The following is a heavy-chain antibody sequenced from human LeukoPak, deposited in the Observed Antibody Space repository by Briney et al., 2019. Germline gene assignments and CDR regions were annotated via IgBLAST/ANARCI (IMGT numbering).Heavy chain of an antibody. J-gene: IGHJ4*02. V-gene: IGHV3-30*03. CDR2: ISYDGSNK. CDR3: ARQHTAATAFDY. CDR1: GFTFSSHG. D-gene: IGHD6-13*01. Sequence: GRSLRLSCAASGFTFSSHGMHWVRQAPGKGLEWVTFISYDGSNKYYADSVKGRFTISRDNSKNTLFLQMNSLRAEDTAVYYCARQHTAATAFDYWGQGTLVTVSS.